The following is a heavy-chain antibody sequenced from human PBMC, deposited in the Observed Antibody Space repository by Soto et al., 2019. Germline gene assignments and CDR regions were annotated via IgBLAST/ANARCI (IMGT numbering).Heavy chain of an antibody. CDR1: GYTFTGYY. CDR2: INPNSGGT. D-gene: IGHD6-13*01. Sequence: AAVKVSCKASGYTFTGYYMHWVRQAPGQGLEWMGWINPNSGGTNYAQKFQGRVTMTRDTSISTAYMELSRLRSDDTAVYYCASSSSWYFLGYYGMDVWGQGTTVTVSS. CDR3: ASSSSWYFLGYYGMDV. J-gene: IGHJ6*02. V-gene: IGHV1-2*02.